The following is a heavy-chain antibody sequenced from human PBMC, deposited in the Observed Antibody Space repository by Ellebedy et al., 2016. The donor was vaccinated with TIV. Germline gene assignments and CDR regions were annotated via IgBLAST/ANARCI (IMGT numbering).Heavy chain of an antibody. V-gene: IGHV3-30-3*01. Sequence: GESLKISXAASGFTFSSYAMHWVRQAPGKGLEWVAVISYDGSNKYYTDSVKGRFTISRDNSKNTLYLQMNSLSAEDTAVYYCARDGGWGLQLDYWGQGTLVTVSS. CDR2: ISYDGSNK. J-gene: IGHJ4*02. CDR1: GFTFSSYA. CDR3: ARDGGWGLQLDY. D-gene: IGHD1-26*01.